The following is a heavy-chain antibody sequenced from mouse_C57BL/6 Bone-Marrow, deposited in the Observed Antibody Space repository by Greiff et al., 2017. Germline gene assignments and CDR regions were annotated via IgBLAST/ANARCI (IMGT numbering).Heavy chain of an antibody. CDR2: INPYNGGT. CDR3: ARDWDYGYWYCDV. Sequence: VQLKESGPVLVKPGASVKMSCKASGYTFTDYYMNWVKQSHGKSLEWIGVINPYNGGTSYNQKFKGKATLTVDKSSSTAYMELNSLTSEDSAVYYCARDWDYGYWYCDVWGTGTTVTVSS. J-gene: IGHJ1*03. D-gene: IGHD1-1*01. V-gene: IGHV1-19*01. CDR1: GYTFTDYY.